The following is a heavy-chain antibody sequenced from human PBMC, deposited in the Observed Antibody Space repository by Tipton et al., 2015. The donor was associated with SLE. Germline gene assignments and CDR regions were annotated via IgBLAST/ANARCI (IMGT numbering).Heavy chain of an antibody. V-gene: IGHV4-30-2*01. CDR2: IYHSGST. CDR3: ARYSGSWYGWFDP. D-gene: IGHD6-13*01. CDR1: GGSISSGGYS. Sequence: TLSLTCAVSGGSISSGGYSWSWIRQPPGKGLEWIGYIYHSGSTYYNPSLKSRVTISVDRPKNQFSQKLSSVTAADTAVYYCARYSGSWYGWFDPWGQGTLVTVSS. J-gene: IGHJ5*02.